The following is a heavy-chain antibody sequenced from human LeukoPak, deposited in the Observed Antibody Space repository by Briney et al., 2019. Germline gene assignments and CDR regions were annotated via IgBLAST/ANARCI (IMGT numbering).Heavy chain of an antibody. CDR1: GFTFSSYS. D-gene: IGHD5-24*01. V-gene: IGHV3-21*01. CDR3: AREERDGYNYYWYFDL. Sequence: GGSLRLSCAASGFTFSSYSMNWVRQAPGKGLEWVSSISSSSSYIYYADSVKGRFTISRDNAKNSLYLQMNSLRAEDTAVYYCAREERDGYNYYWYFDLWGRGTLVTVSS. J-gene: IGHJ2*01. CDR2: ISSSSSYI.